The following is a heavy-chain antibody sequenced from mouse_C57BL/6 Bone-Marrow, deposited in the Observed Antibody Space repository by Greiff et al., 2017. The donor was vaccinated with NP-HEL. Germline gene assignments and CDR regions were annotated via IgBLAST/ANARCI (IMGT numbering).Heavy chain of an antibody. CDR1: GYTFTSYW. J-gene: IGHJ1*03. CDR2: IHPSSGST. Sequence: QVQLQQPGAELVKPGASVKLSCKASGYTFTSYWMHWVKQRPGQGLEWIGMIHPSSGSTNYNEKFKSKATLTVDKSSSTAYMQLSSLTSEDSAVYYCAFYCYGSSYCYFDVGGRGTTVTVSA. CDR3: AFYCYGSSYCYFDV. V-gene: IGHV1-64*01. D-gene: IGHD1-1*01.